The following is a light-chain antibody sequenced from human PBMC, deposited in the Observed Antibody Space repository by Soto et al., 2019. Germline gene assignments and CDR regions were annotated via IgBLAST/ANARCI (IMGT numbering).Light chain of an antibody. V-gene: IGKV3-15*01. CDR3: QQYNSWPPWT. CDR2: GAS. CDR1: QSVSSN. Sequence: EIVMTQSPATLSVSPGERATLSCRASQSVSSNLAWYQQKPGQPPRLLIYGASTRATGIPARFSGSVSGTEFTLTISSLQSEDFAVYYCQQYNSWPPWTFGQGTKVKIK. J-gene: IGKJ1*01.